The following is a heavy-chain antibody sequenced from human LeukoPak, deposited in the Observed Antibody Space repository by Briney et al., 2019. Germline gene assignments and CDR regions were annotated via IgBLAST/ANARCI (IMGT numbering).Heavy chain of an antibody. J-gene: IGHJ6*03. CDR2: IKQDGSEK. D-gene: IGHD2-15*01. CDR3: AREYCSGGSCYSYYYYYYMDV. CDR1: GFTFSSYW. Sequence: QPGGSLRLSCAASGFTFSSYWMSWVRQAPGKGLEWVANIKQDGSEKYYVDSVKGRFTISRDNAKNSPYLQMNSLRAEDTAVYYCAREYCSGGSCYSYYYYYYMDVWGKGTTVTVSS. V-gene: IGHV3-7*01.